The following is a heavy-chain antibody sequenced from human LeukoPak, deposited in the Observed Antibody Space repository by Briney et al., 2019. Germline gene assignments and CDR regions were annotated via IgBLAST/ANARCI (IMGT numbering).Heavy chain of an antibody. CDR1: GFTVNFFY. CDR2: LYYGGTT. Sequence: GGSLRLSCAASGFTVNFFYMSWVRQAPGKGLEWVSVLYYGGTTYYADSVKGRFTISRDNSKNTLYLQMNSLRPEDTAVYYCTKDKANWGYQDYWGQGTLVTVSS. V-gene: IGHV3-53*05. D-gene: IGHD7-27*01. J-gene: IGHJ4*02. CDR3: TKDKANWGYQDY.